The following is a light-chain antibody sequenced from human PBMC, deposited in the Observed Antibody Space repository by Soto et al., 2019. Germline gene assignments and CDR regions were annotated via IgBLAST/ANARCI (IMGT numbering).Light chain of an antibody. CDR1: SSDVGSYNR. J-gene: IGLJ3*02. CDR3: SSLTTSETWV. Sequence: QSALTQPASVSGSPGQSITISCTGGSSDVGSYNRVSWYRQYPGKAPQLMIYEVSYRPSGVSNCFSGSKSGNTASLTISGRQAEYEADYFCSSLTTSETWVIGGATNLTV. CDR2: EVS. V-gene: IGLV2-14*02.